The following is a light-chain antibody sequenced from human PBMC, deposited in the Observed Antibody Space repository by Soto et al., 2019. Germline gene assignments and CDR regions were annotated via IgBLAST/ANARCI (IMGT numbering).Light chain of an antibody. CDR3: SSYTSSNTFV. Sequence: QSVLTQPASVSGSPGQSITISCAGTSTDVGGYNYVSWYQQHPGKAPKLMISEVSNRPSGVSNRFSGSKSGNTASLTISGLQAEDEGDYYCSSYTSSNTFVFGSGTKLTVL. CDR2: EVS. J-gene: IGLJ1*01. V-gene: IGLV2-14*01. CDR1: STDVGGYNY.